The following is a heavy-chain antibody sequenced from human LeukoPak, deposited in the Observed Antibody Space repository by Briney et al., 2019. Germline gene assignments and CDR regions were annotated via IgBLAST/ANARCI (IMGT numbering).Heavy chain of an antibody. V-gene: IGHV1-2*02. CDR2: IYPNTGAT. J-gene: IGHJ4*02. D-gene: IGHD6-13*01. CDR3: TGDSITAPETNFGH. Sequence: ASLTLSFTTSVYTFSTYYIHWVRHAPGQGLEWMGWIYPNTGATSYAQRFKGRVTVTSDTSIDTAYMEFNRLQSDDTAVYYCTGDSITAPETNFGHWGQGTQVTVS. CDR1: VYTFSTYY.